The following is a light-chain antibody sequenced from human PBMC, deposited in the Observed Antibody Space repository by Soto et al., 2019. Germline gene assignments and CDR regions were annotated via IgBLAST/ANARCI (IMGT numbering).Light chain of an antibody. CDR3: QKYGSSLGT. V-gene: IGKV3-20*01. J-gene: IGKJ5*01. CDR2: DAF. Sequence: MLPSPPTLSVSPGEGATLSCRASQSVGDSLAWYQHKPGQAPRLLIYDAFRRATGIPDRFSGSGSGTNFTLTIARLEPEDFAVYFCQKYGSSLGTFGQGTRLEIK. CDR1: QSVGDS.